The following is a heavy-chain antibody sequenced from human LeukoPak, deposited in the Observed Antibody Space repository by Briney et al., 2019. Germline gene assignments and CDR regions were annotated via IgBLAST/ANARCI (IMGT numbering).Heavy chain of an antibody. D-gene: IGHD2/OR15-2a*01. J-gene: IGHJ4*02. CDR2: VYTTGTT. V-gene: IGHV4-4*07. CDR1: GGSIRSYY. Sequence: SETLSLTCDVSGGSIRSYYWGWVRQPAGKGLEWIGRVYTTGTTNFNPSLKSRLTMSVDTSKNQFSLNLTSVTAADTAVYFCARQGYTAAYYFLDFWSPGTLVTVSS. CDR3: ARQGYTAAYYFLDF.